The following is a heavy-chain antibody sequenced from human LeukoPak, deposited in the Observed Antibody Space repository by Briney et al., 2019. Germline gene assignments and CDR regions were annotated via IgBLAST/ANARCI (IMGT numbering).Heavy chain of an antibody. CDR1: GFTFSSYG. CDR2: ISYDGSNK. CDR3: AKGPDAYSIFGVYGMDV. J-gene: IGHJ6*02. D-gene: IGHD3-3*01. V-gene: IGHV3-30*18. Sequence: GRSLRLSCAASGFTFSSYGMHWVRQAPGKGLEWGAFISYDGSNKYYADSVKGRFTISRDNSKNTLYLQMNSLRAEDTAVYYCAKGPDAYSIFGVYGMDVWGQGTTVTVSS.